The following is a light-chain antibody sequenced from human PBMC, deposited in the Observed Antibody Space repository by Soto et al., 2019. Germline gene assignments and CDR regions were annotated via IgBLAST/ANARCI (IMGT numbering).Light chain of an antibody. V-gene: IGKV1-39*01. Sequence: DIQMTQSPSSLSASVGDRVTITCRASQSISSYLNWYQQKPGKAPKLLIYAASSLQSGVPSRFSGSGSGTVFTLTIISLQPEDFATYYCQQSYSTLFTFGPGTKVDIK. CDR3: QQSYSTLFT. J-gene: IGKJ3*01. CDR1: QSISSY. CDR2: AAS.